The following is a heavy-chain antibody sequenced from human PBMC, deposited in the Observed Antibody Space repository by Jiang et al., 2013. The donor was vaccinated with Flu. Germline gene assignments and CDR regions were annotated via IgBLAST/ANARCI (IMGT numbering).Heavy chain of an antibody. V-gene: IGHV4-34*01. CDR3: ARARYYDFWSGLRSQARELDY. D-gene: IGHD3-3*01. J-gene: IGHJ4*02. CDR2: INHSGST. CDR1: GGSFSGYY. Sequence: LLKPSETLSLTCAVYGGSFSGYYWSWIRQPPGKGLEWIGEINHSGSTNYNPSLKSRVTISVDTSKNQFSLKLSSVTAADTAVYYCARARYYDFWSGLRSQARELDYWGQGTLVTVSS.